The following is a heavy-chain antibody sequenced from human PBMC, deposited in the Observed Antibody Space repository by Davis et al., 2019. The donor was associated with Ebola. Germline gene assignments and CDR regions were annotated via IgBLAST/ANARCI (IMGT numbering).Heavy chain of an antibody. J-gene: IGHJ6*03. CDR3: ARGLGYCSSTSCYSYYYYYMDV. V-gene: IGHV1-46*01. D-gene: IGHD2-2*02. Sequence: ASVKVSCKASGYTFTSYYMHWVRQAPGQGLEWMGIINPSGGSTSYAQKFQGRVTMTRDTSTSTVYMELSSLRSEDTAVYYCARGLGYCSSTSCYSYYYYYMDVWGKGTTVTVSS. CDR1: GYTFTSYY. CDR2: INPSGGST.